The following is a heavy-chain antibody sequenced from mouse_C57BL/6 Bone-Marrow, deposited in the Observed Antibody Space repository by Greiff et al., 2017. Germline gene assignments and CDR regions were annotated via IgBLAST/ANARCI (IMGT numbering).Heavy chain of an antibody. CDR3: ARRDYYGSSYFAY. CDR2: IFPGSGST. D-gene: IGHD1-1*01. V-gene: IGHV1-75*01. J-gene: IGHJ3*01. CDR1: GYTFTSYG. Sequence: VQLQESGAELARPGASVKLSCKASGYTFTSYGINWVKQRPGQGLEWIGWIFPGSGSTYYNEKFKGKATLTVDKSSSTAYMLLSSLTSEDSAVYFCARRDYYGSSYFAYWGQGTLVTVSA.